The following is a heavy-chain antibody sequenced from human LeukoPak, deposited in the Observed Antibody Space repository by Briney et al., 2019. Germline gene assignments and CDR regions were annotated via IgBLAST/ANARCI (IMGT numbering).Heavy chain of an antibody. CDR2: IWYDGSNK. CDR1: GFTFSSYG. D-gene: IGHD2-8*02. J-gene: IGHJ6*03. Sequence: GGPLRLSCAASGFTFSSYGMHWVRQAPGKGLEWVAVIWYDGSNKYYADSVKGRFTISRDNSKNTLYLQMNSLRAEDTAVYYCAREGCTGGVCFYYYYYMDVWGKGTTVTVSS. CDR3: AREGCTGGVCFYYYYYMDV. V-gene: IGHV3-33*01.